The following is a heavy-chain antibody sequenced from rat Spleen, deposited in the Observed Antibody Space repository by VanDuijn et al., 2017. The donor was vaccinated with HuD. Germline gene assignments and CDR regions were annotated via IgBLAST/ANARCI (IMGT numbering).Heavy chain of an antibody. CDR1: GFTFSDYA. J-gene: IGHJ3*01. CDR3: ANAAISGWFAY. D-gene: IGHD1-2*01. V-gene: IGHV5-17*01. Sequence: EVQLVESGGGLVQPGRSMKLSCAASGFTFSDYAMAWVRQAPKKGLEWVATIIYDGSSTYYRDSVKGRFTISRDNAKSTLYLQMDSLRSEDTATYYCANAAISGWFAYWGQGTLVTVSS. CDR2: IIYDGSST.